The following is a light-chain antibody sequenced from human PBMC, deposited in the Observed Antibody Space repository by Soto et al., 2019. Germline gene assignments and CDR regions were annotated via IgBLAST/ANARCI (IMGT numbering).Light chain of an antibody. V-gene: IGLV2-23*01. CDR3: CSYAGSSTFV. CDR1: SSDVGNYNH. Sequence: QSVLTQPASVSGSPGQSVTISCTGTSSDVGNYNHVSWYQQHPGKAPKLMIYEATQRPSGVSNRFSASKSGNTASLTISGLQAEDESDYYCCSYAGSSTFVFGTGTKLTVL. CDR2: EAT. J-gene: IGLJ1*01.